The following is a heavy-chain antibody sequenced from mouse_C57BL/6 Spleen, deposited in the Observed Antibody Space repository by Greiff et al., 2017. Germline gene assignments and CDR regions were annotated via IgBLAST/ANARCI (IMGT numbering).Heavy chain of an antibody. J-gene: IGHJ1*03. V-gene: IGHV1-82*01. CDR2: IYPGDGDT. Sequence: QVQLQQSGPELVKPGASVKISCKASGYAFSSSWMNWVKQRPGKGLEWIGRIYPGDGDTNYNGKFKGKATLTADKSASTADMQISSLTSEDSAVYFCARGGNYGYFDVWGTGTTVTVSS. D-gene: IGHD1-1*02. CDR1: GYAFSSSW. CDR3: ARGGNYGYFDV.